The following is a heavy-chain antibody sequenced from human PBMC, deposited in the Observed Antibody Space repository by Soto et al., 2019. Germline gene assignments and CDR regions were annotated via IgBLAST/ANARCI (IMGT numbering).Heavy chain of an antibody. J-gene: IGHJ4*02. CDR2: ISYDGSIK. CDR1: GFTFSSYA. D-gene: IGHD5-18*01. Sequence: QVQLVESGGGVVQPGRSLKLSCADSGFTFSSYAMHWVRQAPGKGLEWVAIISYDGSIKYYADSVKGRFTISRDNSKNTLYLQMNSLRAEDTAVYYSARDLSGYGYDYWGQGTLVTVSS. V-gene: IGHV3-30*04. CDR3: ARDLSGYGYDY.